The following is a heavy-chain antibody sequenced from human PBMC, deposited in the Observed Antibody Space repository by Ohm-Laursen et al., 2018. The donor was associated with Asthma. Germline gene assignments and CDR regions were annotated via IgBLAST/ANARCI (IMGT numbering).Heavy chain of an antibody. Sequence: SFRLSCAAAGFIFKNYGMHWVRQAPGKGLECVALISYDGSTESYADSVKGRFTISRDNFKNTVHLDMNSLRAEDTAVYHCAKGIVPVYYYGLDVWGQGTTVTVSS. D-gene: IGHD1-26*01. J-gene: IGHJ6*02. CDR3: AKGIVPVYYYGLDV. CDR2: ISYDGSTE. V-gene: IGHV3-30*18. CDR1: GFIFKNYG.